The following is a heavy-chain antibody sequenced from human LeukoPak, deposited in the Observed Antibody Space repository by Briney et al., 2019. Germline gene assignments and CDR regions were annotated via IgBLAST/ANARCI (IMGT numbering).Heavy chain of an antibody. D-gene: IGHD6-19*01. CDR3: ARAAVAGSIDY. Sequence: PSETLSLTCTVSGGSISSSSYYWGWIRQPPGKGLEWIGCIYYSGSTYYNPSLKSRLTISVDTSKNQFSLKLSSVTAADTAVYYCARAAVAGSIDYWGQGTLVTVSS. CDR2: IYYSGST. CDR1: GGSISSSSYY. V-gene: IGHV4-39*01. J-gene: IGHJ4*02.